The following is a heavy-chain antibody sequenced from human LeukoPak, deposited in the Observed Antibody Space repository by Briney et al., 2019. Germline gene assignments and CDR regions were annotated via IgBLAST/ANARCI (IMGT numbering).Heavy chain of an antibody. Sequence: SETLSLTCTVSGGSISSSSYYWGWIRQPPGKGLEWIGSIYYSGSTYYNPSLRSRVTISVDTSKNQFSLKLSSVTAADTAVYYCASVVPAALAEYFQHWGQGTLVTVSS. J-gene: IGHJ1*01. CDR2: IYYSGST. V-gene: IGHV4-39*01. CDR1: GGSISSSSYY. D-gene: IGHD2-2*01. CDR3: ASVVPAALAEYFQH.